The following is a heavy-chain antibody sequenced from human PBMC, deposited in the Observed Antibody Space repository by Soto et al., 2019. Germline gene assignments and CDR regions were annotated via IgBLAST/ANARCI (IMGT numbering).Heavy chain of an antibody. CDR3: ARDRVNRRPDY. CDR1: GFTFSSYG. CDR2: IWYDGSNK. V-gene: IGHV3-33*01. Sequence: QVQLVESGGGVVQPGRSLRLSCAASGFTFSSYGMHWVRQAPGKGLEWVAVIWYDGSNKYYADSVKGRFTISRDNSKNTLYLQMNSLRAEDTAVYYCARDRVNRRPDYWGQGTLVTVSS. J-gene: IGHJ4*02. D-gene: IGHD3-10*01.